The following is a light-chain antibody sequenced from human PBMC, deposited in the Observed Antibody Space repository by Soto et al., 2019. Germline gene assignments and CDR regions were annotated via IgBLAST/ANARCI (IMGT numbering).Light chain of an antibody. J-gene: IGLJ2*01. CDR1: SSDVGSYNY. CDR3: CSYADTYVV. V-gene: IGLV2-11*01. Sequence: QSVLTQPRSVSGSPGQSVTISCTGTSSDVGSYNYVSWYQHHPGKAPKLMIYDVNERPSGVPDRFSGSKSGNTASLTISGLQAEDEADYYCCSYADTYVVFGGGTKVTVL. CDR2: DVN.